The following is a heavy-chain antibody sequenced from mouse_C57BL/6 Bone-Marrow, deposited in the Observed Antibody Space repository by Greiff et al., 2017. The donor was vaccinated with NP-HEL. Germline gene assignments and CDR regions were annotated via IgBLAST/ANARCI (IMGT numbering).Heavy chain of an antibody. J-gene: IGHJ2*01. CDR3: ARIALYYFDD. V-gene: IGHV1-63*01. CDR2: IYPGGGYT. Sequence: VQLQQSGAELVRPGTSVKMSCKASGYTFTNYWIGWAKQRPGHGLEWIGDIYPGGGYTNYNEKFKGKATLTADKSSSTAYMQFSSLTSEDSAIYYCARIALYYFDDWGQGTTLTVSS. D-gene: IGHD1-3*01. CDR1: GYTFTNYW.